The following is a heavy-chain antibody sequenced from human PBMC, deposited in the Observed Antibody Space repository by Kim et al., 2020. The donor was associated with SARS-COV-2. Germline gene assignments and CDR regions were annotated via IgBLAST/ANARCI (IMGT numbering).Heavy chain of an antibody. Sequence: GGSLRLSCAASGFTFSSYAMHWVRQAPGKGLEWVAVISYDGSNKYYADSVKGRFTISRDNSKNTLYLQMNSRRAEDTAVYYCARDPGDCTNGVCYVHAFDIWGQGTMVTVSS. CDR2: ISYDGSNK. V-gene: IGHV3-30*04. D-gene: IGHD2-8*01. CDR3: ARDPGDCTNGVCYVHAFDI. J-gene: IGHJ3*02. CDR1: GFTFSSYA.